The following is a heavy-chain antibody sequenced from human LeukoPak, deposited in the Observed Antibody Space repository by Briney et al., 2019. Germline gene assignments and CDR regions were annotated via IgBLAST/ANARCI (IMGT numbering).Heavy chain of an antibody. CDR2: ISAYNGKS. CDR3: TRDLGDYDSWSGYSIFFDY. Sequence: ASVKVSCKASGYSFTSFGISWVRQAPGQGPEWMGRISAYNGKSNYVQKFQDRVTMTADTSTSTAYMELRSLRSDDTAVYYCTRDLGDYDSWSGYSIFFDYWGQGTLVTVSS. V-gene: IGHV1-18*01. J-gene: IGHJ4*02. CDR1: GYSFTSFG. D-gene: IGHD3-3*01.